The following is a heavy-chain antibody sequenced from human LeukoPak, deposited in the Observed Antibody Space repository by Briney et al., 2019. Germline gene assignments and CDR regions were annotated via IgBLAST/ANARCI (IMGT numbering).Heavy chain of an antibody. CDR3: ARVQYSGSAALDY. J-gene: IGHJ4*02. V-gene: IGHV1-2*02. CDR1: GYTFTGYY. D-gene: IGHD6-6*01. CDR2: INPNSGAT. Sequence: ASVKVSCKASGYTFTGYYMHWVRQPPGQGLEWMGGINPNSGATNYAQKFQGRVTMTSDTSISTAYMELSRLRSDDTAVYYCARVQYSGSAALDYWGQGTLVTVSS.